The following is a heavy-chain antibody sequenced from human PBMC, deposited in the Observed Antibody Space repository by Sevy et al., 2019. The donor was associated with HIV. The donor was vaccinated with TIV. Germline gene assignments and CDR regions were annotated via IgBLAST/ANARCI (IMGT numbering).Heavy chain of an antibody. D-gene: IGHD3-10*01. CDR3: ARCLLYGSGNFYYFDY. V-gene: IGHV1-46*03. Sequence: ASVKVSCKASGYTFTRYYMHWVRQAPGQGLEWMGTINPSGGSTSYAQKFQGRVTMTRDTSTSTVYRELSSLRSEDTAVYYCARCLLYGSGNFYYFDYWGQGTLVTVSS. CDR2: INPSGGST. J-gene: IGHJ4*02. CDR1: GYTFTRYY.